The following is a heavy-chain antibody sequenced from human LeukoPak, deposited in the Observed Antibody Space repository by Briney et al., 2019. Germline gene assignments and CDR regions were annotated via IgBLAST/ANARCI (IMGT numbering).Heavy chain of an antibody. D-gene: IGHD3-9*01. CDR2: IYHTGST. Sequence: SETLSLTCTVSGGSVSSGSYYWSWIRQPPGKGLEWIGHIYHTGSTNYNPSLKSRVTISLDTSKNQFFLKLTSVSAADTAVYYCARDVRTINVLTGYYRPYYFDYWGQGNLVTVSS. J-gene: IGHJ4*02. CDR3: ARDVRTINVLTGYYRPYYFDY. CDR1: GGSVSSGSYY. V-gene: IGHV4-61*01.